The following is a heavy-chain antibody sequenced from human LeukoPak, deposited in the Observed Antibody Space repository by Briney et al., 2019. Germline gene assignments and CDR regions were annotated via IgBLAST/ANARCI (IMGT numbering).Heavy chain of an antibody. J-gene: IGHJ4*02. CDR1: GGSVSSGSYY. CDR2: IYYSGST. Sequence: SETLSLTCTVSGGSVSSGSYYWSWIRQPPGKGLEWIGYIYYSGSTNHNPSLKSRVTISVDTSKNQFSLKLSSVTAADTAVYYCARVGSASYSSGWNRKSRVGYFDYWGQGTLVTVSS. V-gene: IGHV4-61*01. D-gene: IGHD6-19*01. CDR3: ARVGSASYSSGWNRKSRVGYFDY.